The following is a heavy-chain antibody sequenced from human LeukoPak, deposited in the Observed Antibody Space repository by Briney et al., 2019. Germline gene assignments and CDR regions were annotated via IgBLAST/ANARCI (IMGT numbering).Heavy chain of an antibody. J-gene: IGHJ5*02. CDR2: IYYSGST. D-gene: IGHD1-14*01. Sequence: SETLSLTCTVSGGSISSYYWNWIRQPPGKGLEWIGYIYYSGSTNYNPSLKSRVTISVDTSKNQFSLKLSSVTAADTAVYYCAREPGQLNWFDPWGQGTLVTVSS. V-gene: IGHV4-59*01. CDR3: AREPGQLNWFDP. CDR1: GGSISSYY.